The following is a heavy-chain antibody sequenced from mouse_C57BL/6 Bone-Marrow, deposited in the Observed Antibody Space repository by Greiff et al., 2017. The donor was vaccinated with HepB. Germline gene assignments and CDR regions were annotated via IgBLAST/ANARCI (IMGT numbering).Heavy chain of an antibody. CDR1: GFTFSDYG. J-gene: IGHJ2*01. V-gene: IGHV5-17*01. CDR3: ARRLLPLFDY. CDR2: ISSGSSTI. D-gene: IGHD2-3*01. Sequence: EVKLQESGGGLVKPGGSLKLSCAASGFTFSDYGMHWVRQAPEKGLEWVAYISSGSSTIYYADTVKGRFTISRDNAKNTLFLQMTSLRSEDTAMYYCARRLLPLFDYWGQGTTLTVSS.